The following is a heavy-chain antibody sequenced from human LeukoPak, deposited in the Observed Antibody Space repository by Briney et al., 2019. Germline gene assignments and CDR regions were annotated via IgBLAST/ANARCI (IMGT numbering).Heavy chain of an antibody. CDR1: GDSISGDNHY. CDR3: ARRYAHRSRWFDP. J-gene: IGHJ5*02. D-gene: IGHD3-16*01. CDR2: IYYSGST. V-gene: IGHV4-39*02. Sequence: SETLSLTCTVSGDSISGDNHYWGWNRQPPGKGLEWIGNIYYSGSTHYNPSLKSRVIISIDTSNNLFSLKLSSVTAADTAIYYCARRYAHRSRWFDPWGQGTLVTVSS.